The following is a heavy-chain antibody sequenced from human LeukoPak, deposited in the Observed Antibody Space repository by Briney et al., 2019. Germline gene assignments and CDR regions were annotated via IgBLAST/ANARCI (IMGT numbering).Heavy chain of an antibody. CDR2: IDVDNGAE. D-gene: IGHD3-16*01. Sequence: ASVKVSCKASGYTVTGYYIHWVRQAPGQGREWMGGIDVDNGAEKYGTTFQGGVTMTRDTSVTTAYMDLIRLKSDDPAVYYCAPRGGSASLYFDSWGQGTLVTVSS. CDR3: APRGGSASLYFDS. CDR1: GYTVTGYY. V-gene: IGHV1-2*02. J-gene: IGHJ4*02.